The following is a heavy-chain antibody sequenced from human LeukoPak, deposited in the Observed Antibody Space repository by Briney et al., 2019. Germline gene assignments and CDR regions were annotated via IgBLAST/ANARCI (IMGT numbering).Heavy chain of an antibody. Sequence: PGGSLRLSCAASGVTVSSKYMGWGRQAPGKGLEWVSVVYSGGNTYYADSVKGRFTISRDNSKNTLYLQMNSLRAEDTAVYYCAVGRVSDYWGQGTLVTVSS. D-gene: IGHD5/OR15-5a*01. CDR3: AVGRVSDY. V-gene: IGHV3-53*01. J-gene: IGHJ4*02. CDR1: GVTVSSKY. CDR2: VYSGGNT.